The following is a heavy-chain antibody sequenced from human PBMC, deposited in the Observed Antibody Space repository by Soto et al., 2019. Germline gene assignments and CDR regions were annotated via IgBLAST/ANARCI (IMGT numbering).Heavy chain of an antibody. CDR2: IVVGSGIT. V-gene: IGHV1-58*01. CDR3: EEELKYCDFWSGYPGDAFDI. D-gene: IGHD3-3*01. Sequence: SLKGSSNAAGFTITSCAVQCVRQARGQRLEWRGWIVVGSGITNYAQKFEERVTTTRDMSTSTAYMELSSLRSEDTAVYYCEEELKYCDFWSGYPGDAFDIWG. J-gene: IGHJ3*02. CDR1: GFTITSCA.